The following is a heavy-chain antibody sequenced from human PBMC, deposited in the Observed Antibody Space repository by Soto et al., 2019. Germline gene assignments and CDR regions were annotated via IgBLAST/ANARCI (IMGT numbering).Heavy chain of an antibody. D-gene: IGHD3-22*01. Sequence: QVQLVQSGAEVKKPGSSVKVSCKASGGTFSSYAISWVRQAPGQGLEWMGGLIPIFGTANYAQKFQGRVTITADESTSTAYMELSSLRSEDTAVYYCARAGGSYDSSGYYYGFNLYWGQGTLVTVSS. CDR3: ARAGGSYDSSGYYYGFNLY. J-gene: IGHJ4*02. V-gene: IGHV1-69*12. CDR1: GGTFSSYA. CDR2: LIPIFGTA.